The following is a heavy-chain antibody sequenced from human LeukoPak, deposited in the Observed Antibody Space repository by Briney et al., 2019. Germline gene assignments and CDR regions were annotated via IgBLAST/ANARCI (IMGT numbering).Heavy chain of an antibody. Sequence: GGSLTLSCAASGFTFSSYGMHWVRQAPGKGLEWVAVIWYDGSNKYYADSVKGRFTISRDNSKNTLNLQMNSLRAEDTAVYYCARSTSRVYFDYWGQGTLVTVSS. J-gene: IGHJ4*02. V-gene: IGHV3-33*01. CDR2: IWYDGSNK. D-gene: IGHD2-2*01. CDR3: ARSTSRVYFDY. CDR1: GFTFSSYG.